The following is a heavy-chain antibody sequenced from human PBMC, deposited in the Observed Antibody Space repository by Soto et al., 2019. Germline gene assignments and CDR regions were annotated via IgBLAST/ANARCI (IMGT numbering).Heavy chain of an antibody. CDR2: IYYSGST. CDR3: ARDRLANWFDP. D-gene: IGHD3-9*01. Sequence: LSLTCTVSGGSISTYYWSWIRQPPGKGLEWIGYIYYSGSTNYNPSLKSRVTISLDTSKNQFSLKLSSVTAADTAVYYCARDRLANWFDPWGQGTLVTVSS. V-gene: IGHV4-59*01. CDR1: GGSISTYY. J-gene: IGHJ5*02.